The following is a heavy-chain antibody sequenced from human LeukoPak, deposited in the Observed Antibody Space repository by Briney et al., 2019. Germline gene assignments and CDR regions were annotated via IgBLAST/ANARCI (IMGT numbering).Heavy chain of an antibody. J-gene: IGHJ4*02. CDR2: INPNSGGT. CDR3: ARPAREAWGKFYNWNDYYFDY. D-gene: IGHD1-20*01. CDR1: GYTFTGYY. V-gene: IGHV1-2*02. Sequence: ASVKVSCKASGYTFTGYYMHWVRQAPGQGLEWMGWINPNSGGTNYAQKFQGRVTMTRDTSISTAYMELSRLRSDDTAVYYCARPAREAWGKFYNWNDYYFDYWGQGTLVTVSS.